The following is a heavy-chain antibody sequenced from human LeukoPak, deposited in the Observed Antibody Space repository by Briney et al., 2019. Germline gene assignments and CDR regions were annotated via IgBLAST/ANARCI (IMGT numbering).Heavy chain of an antibody. D-gene: IGHD3-22*01. V-gene: IGHV3-7*01. CDR1: GFTFSTYW. Sequence: GGSLRLSCAASGFTFSTYWMSWVRQAPGKGLQWVANIKTDGSEKYYVDSVKGRFTISRDNAKNSLYLQMNSLRAEDTAVYYCATYSSLNRREFQYWGQGTLLTVSS. CDR2: IKTDGSEK. CDR3: ATYSSLNRREFQY. J-gene: IGHJ1*01.